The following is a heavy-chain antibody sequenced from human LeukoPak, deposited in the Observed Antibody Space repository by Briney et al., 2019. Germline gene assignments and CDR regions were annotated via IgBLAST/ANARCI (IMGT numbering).Heavy chain of an antibody. V-gene: IGHV3-21*01. CDR2: ITSSGSAI. D-gene: IGHD1-7*01. CDR1: GFTFSTYS. J-gene: IGHJ4*02. Sequence: GGSLRLSCAASGFTFSTYSMNCVRQAPGKGLEWVSSITSSGSAIYYADSVKGRFTIPRDNAKNSLYLQMNSLRAEDTAVYYCAGDWKYKVDYWGQGTLVTVSS. CDR3: AGDWKYKVDY.